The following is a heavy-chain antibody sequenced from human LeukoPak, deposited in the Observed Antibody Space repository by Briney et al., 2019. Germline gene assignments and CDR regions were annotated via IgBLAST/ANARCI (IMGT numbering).Heavy chain of an antibody. CDR3: ARYSGSFLFDY. V-gene: IGHV3-7*01. D-gene: IGHD1-26*01. CDR2: IKRDGSET. J-gene: IGHJ4*02. Sequence: GGSLRLSCAASGFTFSSYWMSWVRQAPGKGLEWVANIKRDGSETYYVDSLKGRFTVSRDNAKNSLYLQMNSLRADDTAVYYCARYSGSFLFDYWGQGALVTVSS. CDR1: GFTFSSYW.